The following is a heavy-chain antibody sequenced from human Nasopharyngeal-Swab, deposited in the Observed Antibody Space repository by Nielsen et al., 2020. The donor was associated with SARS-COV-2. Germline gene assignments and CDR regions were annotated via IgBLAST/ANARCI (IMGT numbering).Heavy chain of an antibody. CDR1: GASISSYY. J-gene: IGHJ4*02. CDR2: IYYTGST. CDR3: ARQDVSGSYRFMVY. D-gene: IGHD3-16*02. Sequence: SETLSLTCTVSGASISSYYWSWIRQPPGKGLEWIGYIYYTGSTMYNPSLKGRVTLSVDTSENQFSLRLTSVTAADSAVYYCARQDVSGSYRFMVYWGQGTLVTVSS. V-gene: IGHV4-59*08.